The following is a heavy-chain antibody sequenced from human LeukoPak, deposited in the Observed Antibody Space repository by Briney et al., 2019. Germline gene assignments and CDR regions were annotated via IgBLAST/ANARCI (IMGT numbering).Heavy chain of an antibody. Sequence: NPSETLSLTCTVSGGSISSYYWSWIRQPAGKGLEWIGRIYTSGSTNYNPSLKSRVTMSVDPSKNQFSLKLSSVTAADTAVYYCASGTYCSSTSCYWDYWGQGTLVTVSS. J-gene: IGHJ4*02. D-gene: IGHD2-2*01. CDR1: GGSISSYY. V-gene: IGHV4-4*07. CDR2: IYTSGST. CDR3: ASGTYCSSTSCYWDY.